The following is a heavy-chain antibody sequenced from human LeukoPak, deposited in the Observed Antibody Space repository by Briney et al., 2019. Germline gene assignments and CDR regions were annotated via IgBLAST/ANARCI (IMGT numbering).Heavy chain of an antibody. CDR2: ISWDGGST. Sequence: GGSLRLSCAASEFTFDDYTMHWVRQAPGKGLEWVSLISWDGGSTYYADSVKGRFTISRDNSKNTLYLQMNSLRAEDTAVYYCAKVLVRIAAAGPFDYWGQGTLVTVSS. CDR1: EFTFDDYT. D-gene: IGHD6-13*01. J-gene: IGHJ4*02. V-gene: IGHV3-43*01. CDR3: AKVLVRIAAAGPFDY.